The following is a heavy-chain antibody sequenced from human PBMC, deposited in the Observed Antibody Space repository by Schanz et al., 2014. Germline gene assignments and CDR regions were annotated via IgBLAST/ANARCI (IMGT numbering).Heavy chain of an antibody. CDR1: GFTFSSYG. V-gene: IGHV3-33*01. CDR3: VRDGDFAY. Sequence: QVQLVESGGGGVQPGRSLRLSCAASGFTFSSYGMHWVRQAPGKGLEWVAIIWYDGSNKYYADSVKGRFTISRDNSKNALFLQMSSLRAEDTAVYYCVRDGDFAYWGQGTLIAVSS. J-gene: IGHJ4*02. CDR2: IWYDGSNK.